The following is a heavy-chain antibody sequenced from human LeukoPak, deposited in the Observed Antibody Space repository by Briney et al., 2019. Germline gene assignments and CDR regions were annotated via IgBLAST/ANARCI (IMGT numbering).Heavy chain of an antibody. CDR1: GYTFTGYY. CDR2: INPNSGGT. D-gene: IGHD3-3*01. J-gene: IGHJ4*02. Sequence: LEASVKVSCKASGYTFTGYYMHWVRQAPGQGLEWMGWINPNSGGTNYAQKFQGGVTMTRDTSISTAYMELSRLRSDDTAVYYCARTRAKDYDFWSGYSNWGQGTLVTVSS. CDR3: ARTRAKDYDFWSGYSN. V-gene: IGHV1-2*02.